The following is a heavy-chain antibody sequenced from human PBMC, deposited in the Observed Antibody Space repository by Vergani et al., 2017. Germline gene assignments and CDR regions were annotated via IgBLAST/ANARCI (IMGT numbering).Heavy chain of an antibody. CDR2: INPNSGGT. V-gene: IGHV1-2*02. Sequence: QVQLVQSGAEVKKPGASVKVSCKASGYTFTGYYMHWVRQAPGQGLEWMGWINPNSGGTNYAQKFQGRVTMTRDTSISTAYMELSRLRSDDTAVYYCAGDRYEFYYYYYGMDVWGQGTTVTVSS. J-gene: IGHJ6*02. CDR1: GYTFTGYY. CDR3: AGDRYEFYYYYYGMDV. D-gene: IGHD5-12*01.